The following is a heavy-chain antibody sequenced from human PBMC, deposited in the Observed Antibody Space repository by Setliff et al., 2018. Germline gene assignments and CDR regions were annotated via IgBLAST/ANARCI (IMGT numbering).Heavy chain of an antibody. CDR3: ATKDYDTSGYYRPFGF. V-gene: IGHV1-46*01. J-gene: IGHJ4*01. CDR1: GYTFTTYY. Sequence: ASVKVSCKASGYTFTTYYFHWVRQAPGQGLEWMGIISPSGGSTSYAQKFQDRVTMTRDTSTSTVYMELSSLRSEDTAVYYCATKDYDTSGYYRPFGFWGQGTLVTVSS. D-gene: IGHD3-22*01. CDR2: ISPSGGST.